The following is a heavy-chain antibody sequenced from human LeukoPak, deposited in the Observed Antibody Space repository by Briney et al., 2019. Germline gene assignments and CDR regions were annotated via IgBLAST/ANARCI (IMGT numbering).Heavy chain of an antibody. CDR2: IYYSGST. V-gene: IGHV4-59*01. CDR1: GGSISSYY. J-gene: IGHJ4*02. D-gene: IGHD5-24*01. Sequence: SETLSLTCTVSGGSISSYYWSWIRQPPGEGLEWIGYIYYSGSTNYNPSLKSRVTISVDTSKNQFSLKLSSVTAADTAVYYCARGGKMATINSFDYWGQGTLVTVSS. CDR3: ARGGKMATINSFDY.